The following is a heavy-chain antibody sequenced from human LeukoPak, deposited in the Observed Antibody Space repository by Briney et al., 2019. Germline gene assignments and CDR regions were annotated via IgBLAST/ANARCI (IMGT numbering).Heavy chain of an antibody. CDR3: ARGFPSGKQWLTN. D-gene: IGHD6-19*01. J-gene: IGHJ4*02. CDR2: IIPIFGTA. Sequence: SVKVSCKASGGTFSSYAISWVRQAPGQGLEWMGGIIPIFGTANYAQKFQGRVTITADESTSTAYMELRSLRSDDTAVYYCARGFPSGKQWLTNWGQGTLVTVSS. CDR1: GGTFSSYA. V-gene: IGHV1-69*13.